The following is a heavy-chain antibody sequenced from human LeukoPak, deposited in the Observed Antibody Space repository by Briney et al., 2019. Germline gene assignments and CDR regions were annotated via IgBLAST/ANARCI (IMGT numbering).Heavy chain of an antibody. V-gene: IGHV3-66*01. J-gene: IGHJ6*02. CDR1: GFTVSSNY. CDR2: IYSGGST. CDR3: ARGDDYYGMDV. Sequence: GGSLRLSCAASGFTVSSNYMSWVRQAPGKGLEWVSVIYSGGSTYYADSVKGRFTISRDNSKNTLYLQMNSPRAEDTAVYYCARGDDYYGMDVWGQGTTVAVSS.